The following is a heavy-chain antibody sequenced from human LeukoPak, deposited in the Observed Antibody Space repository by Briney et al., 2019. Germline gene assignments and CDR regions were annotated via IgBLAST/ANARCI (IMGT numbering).Heavy chain of an antibody. D-gene: IGHD6-19*01. CDR3: ARQRRSSGWPNDY. J-gene: IGHJ4*02. CDR2: IYAGNSDA. V-gene: IGHV5-51*01. CDR1: GYPFTTSW. Sequence: GESLKISCQGFGYPFTTSWIGWVRQLPGKGLEWTAIIYAGNSDAKYSPSFRGQVTITADKSISTAYLQWSSLKASDNAMYYCARQRRSSGWPNDYWGQGTLVTVSS.